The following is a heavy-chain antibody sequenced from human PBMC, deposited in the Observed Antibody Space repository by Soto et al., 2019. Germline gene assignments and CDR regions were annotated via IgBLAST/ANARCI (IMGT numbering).Heavy chain of an antibody. D-gene: IGHD2-2*01. CDR1: GFTFSSYG. Sequence: LSCAASGFTFSSYGMHWVRQAPGKGLEWVAVIWYDGSNKYYADSVKGRFTISRDNSKNTLYLQMNSLRAEDTAVYYCARGDCSSTSCYAPYYYYYGMDVWGQGTTVTVSS. CDR3: ARGDCSSTSCYAPYYYYYGMDV. J-gene: IGHJ6*02. V-gene: IGHV3-33*01. CDR2: IWYDGSNK.